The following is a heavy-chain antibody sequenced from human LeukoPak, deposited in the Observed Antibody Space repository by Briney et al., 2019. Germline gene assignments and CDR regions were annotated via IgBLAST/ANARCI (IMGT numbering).Heavy chain of an antibody. D-gene: IGHD2-2*01. CDR1: GGSISSRTYY. CDR2: SYYSGST. Sequence: SEPLSLTCTVSGGSISSRTYYWGWIRQPPGKELEWIGSSYYSGSTYYNPSLKSRVTISVDTSKNQFSLKLRSVTAADTAVYYCARLADCSSTRCHDYWGQGTLVTVSS. J-gene: IGHJ4*02. CDR3: ARLADCSSTRCHDY. V-gene: IGHV4-39*01.